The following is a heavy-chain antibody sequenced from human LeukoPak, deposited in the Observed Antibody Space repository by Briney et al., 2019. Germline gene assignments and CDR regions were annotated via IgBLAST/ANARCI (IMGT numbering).Heavy chain of an antibody. J-gene: IGHJ4*02. CDR1: GGSISSSSYY. Sequence: SETLSLTCTVSGGSISSSSYYWGWIRQPPGKGLEWIGSIYYSGSTYYNPSLKSRVTISVDTSKNQFSLKLSSVTAADTAVYYCARLYYYDRTFDYWGQGTLVTVSS. D-gene: IGHD3-22*01. CDR2: IYYSGST. V-gene: IGHV4-39*01. CDR3: ARLYYYDRTFDY.